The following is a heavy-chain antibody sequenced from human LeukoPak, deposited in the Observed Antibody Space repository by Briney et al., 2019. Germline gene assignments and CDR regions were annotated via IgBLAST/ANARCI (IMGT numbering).Heavy chain of an antibody. D-gene: IGHD6-6*01. Sequence: PSETLSLTCAVYGGSFSGYYWSWIRQPPGKGPEWVGEINHSGSTNYNPSLKSRVTISVDTSKKQFSLKMSYVTAADTAVYYCSRGYYSSSYFDSWRQGTLVTDS. J-gene: IGHJ4*02. CDR3: SRGYYSSSYFDS. CDR1: GGSFSGYY. CDR2: INHSGST. V-gene: IGHV4-34*01.